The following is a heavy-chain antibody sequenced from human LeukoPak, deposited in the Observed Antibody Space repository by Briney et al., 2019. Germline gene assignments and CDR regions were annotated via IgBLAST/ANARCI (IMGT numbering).Heavy chain of an antibody. Sequence: PGGSLRLSCAASGFTFSSYGMSWVRQAPGKGLEWVSAISGSGGSTYYADSVKGRFTISRDNSKNTLYLQMNSLRAEDTAVYYCAKVNGSGSYYTPAYWGQGTLVTVSS. CDR3: AKVNGSGSYYTPAY. J-gene: IGHJ4*02. V-gene: IGHV3-23*01. CDR2: ISGSGGST. CDR1: GFTFSSYG. D-gene: IGHD3-10*01.